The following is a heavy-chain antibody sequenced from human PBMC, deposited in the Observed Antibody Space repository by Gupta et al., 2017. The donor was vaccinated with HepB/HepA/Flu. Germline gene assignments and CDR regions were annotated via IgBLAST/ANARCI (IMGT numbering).Heavy chain of an antibody. V-gene: IGHV3-21*01. D-gene: IGHD3-10*01. CDR2: ISSSSSYI. Sequence: EVQLVESGGGLVKPGGSLRLSCAASGFTFSSYSMNWVHQAPGQGLEWVSSISSSSSYIYYADSVKGRFTISRDNAKNSLYLQMNSLRAEDTAVYYCARDGRYYYGSGSYSYGMDVWGQGTTVTVSS. J-gene: IGHJ6*02. CDR3: ARDGRYYYGSGSYSYGMDV. CDR1: GFTFSSYS.